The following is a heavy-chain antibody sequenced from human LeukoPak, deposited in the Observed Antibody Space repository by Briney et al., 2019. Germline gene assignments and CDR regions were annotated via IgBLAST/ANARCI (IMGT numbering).Heavy chain of an antibody. J-gene: IGHJ3*01. CDR3: AHGLWHYDAFDV. CDR2: IKSKSDGETT. V-gene: IGHV3-15*01. CDR1: GSTFPNAW. Sequence: GGSLRLSCAASGSTFPNAWMNWVRQAPGKGLEWVGRIKSKSDGETTDYAAPVKGRFTISRDDPKITLYLQMNSLKTEDTAVYYCAHGLWHYDAFDVWGQGTVVTVSS. D-gene: IGHD3-10*01.